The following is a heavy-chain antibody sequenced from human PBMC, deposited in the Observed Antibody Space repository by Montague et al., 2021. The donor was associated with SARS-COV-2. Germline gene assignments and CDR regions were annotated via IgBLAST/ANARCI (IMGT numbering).Heavy chain of an antibody. CDR2: XXGXXXN. D-gene: IGHD3-9*01. J-gene: IGHJ5*02. V-gene: IGHV2-5*02. Sequence: PALVKPTQTLTLTCTFSGFSLSTSEVGVGWIRQPPGKAPEFLAXXXGXXXNRXKPSLKSRLTITKVTSKHQVVLTMTNVDPVDTATYYCAHFGILRYFDPWGQGTLVTVSS. CDR3: AHFGILRYFDP. CDR1: GFSLSTSEVG.